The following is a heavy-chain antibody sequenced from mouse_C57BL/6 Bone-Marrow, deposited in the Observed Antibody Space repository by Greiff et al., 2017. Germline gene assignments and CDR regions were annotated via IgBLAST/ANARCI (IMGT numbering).Heavy chain of an antibody. CDR2: IYPSDSYT. D-gene: IGHD1-1*02. V-gene: IGHV1-59*01. CDR1: GYTFTSYW. CDR3: ASYSGYGPYYVDY. J-gene: IGHJ2*01. Sequence: QVQLQQPGAELVRPGTSVKLSCKASGYTFTSYWMHWVKQRPGQGLEWIGVIYPSDSYTNYNQKFKGKATLTVDKSSSTAYMQLSSLTSEDSAVYYVASYSGYGPYYVDYWGQGTTLTLSS.